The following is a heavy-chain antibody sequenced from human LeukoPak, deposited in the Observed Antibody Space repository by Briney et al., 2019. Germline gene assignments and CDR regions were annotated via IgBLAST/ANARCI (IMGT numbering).Heavy chain of an antibody. V-gene: IGHV5-51*01. J-gene: IGHJ4*02. CDR1: GYSFTSYW. CDR3: ARQDSSGYHFDY. Sequence: LGESLKISCKGSGYSFTSYWIAWVRQMPGKGLEWMGIIYVGGSDTRYSPSFQGQVTISADKSISTAYLQWSSLKASDTAMYYCARQDSSGYHFDYWGQGSLLTVSS. D-gene: IGHD3-22*01. CDR2: IYVGGSDT.